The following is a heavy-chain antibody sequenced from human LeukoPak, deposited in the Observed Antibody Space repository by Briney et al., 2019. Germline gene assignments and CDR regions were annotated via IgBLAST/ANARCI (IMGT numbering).Heavy chain of an antibody. CDR3: ATKSYSGSYRTDF. D-gene: IGHD1-26*01. V-gene: IGHV3-23*01. CDR2: TSGSGGTT. CDR1: GSTFSSYA. Sequence: GGSLRLSCAASGSTFSSYAMSWVRQAPGKGLEWVSATSGSGGTTYYADSVKGRFTISRDNSKNTLYLQMNSLRAEDTAVYYCATKSYSGSYRTDFWGQGTLVTVSS. J-gene: IGHJ4*02.